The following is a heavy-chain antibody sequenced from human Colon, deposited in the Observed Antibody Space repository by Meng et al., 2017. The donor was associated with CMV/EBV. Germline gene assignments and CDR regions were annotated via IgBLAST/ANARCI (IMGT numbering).Heavy chain of an antibody. CDR3: VRARASEYYYYYGMDV. D-gene: IGHD6-6*01. CDR2: IGIVSGKT. CDR1: GFNFIESG. V-gene: IGHV1-58*01. Sequence: SVKVSCKASGFNFIESGVQWVRQGRGERLEWIGWIGIVSGKTNYAPDFQERVTITRDMSASTVYIELNSLKSEDTAVYYCVRARASEYYYYYGMDVWGQGTTVTVSS. J-gene: IGHJ6*02.